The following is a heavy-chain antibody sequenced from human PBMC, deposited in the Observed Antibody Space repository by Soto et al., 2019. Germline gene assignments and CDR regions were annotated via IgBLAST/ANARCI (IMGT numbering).Heavy chain of an antibody. Sequence: PSETLSLTCAVYGGSFSGYYWSWIRQPPGKGLEWIGEISHSGSTNYNPSLKSRVTISVDTSKNQFSLKLSSVTAADTAVYYCARAGLDGDYVPSYYYYMDVWGKGTTVTVSS. CDR1: GGSFSGYY. V-gene: IGHV4-34*01. D-gene: IGHD4-17*01. CDR2: ISHSGST. CDR3: ARAGLDGDYVPSYYYYMDV. J-gene: IGHJ6*03.